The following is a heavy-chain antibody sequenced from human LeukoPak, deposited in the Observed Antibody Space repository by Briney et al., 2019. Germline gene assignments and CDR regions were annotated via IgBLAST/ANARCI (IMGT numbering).Heavy chain of an antibody. D-gene: IGHD6-19*01. CDR3: ARVSSSGWAYYYYYMDV. V-gene: IGHV4-59*11. J-gene: IGHJ6*03. Sequence: SETLSLTCTVSGGSISSHYWSWIRQPPGKGLEWIGYIYYSGSTNYNPSLKSRVTISVDTSKNQFSLKLSSVTAADTAVYYCARVSSSGWAYYYYYMDVWGKGITVTVSS. CDR1: GGSISSHY. CDR2: IYYSGST.